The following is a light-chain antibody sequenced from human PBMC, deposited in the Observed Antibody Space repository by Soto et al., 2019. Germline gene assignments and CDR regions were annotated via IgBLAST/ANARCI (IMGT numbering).Light chain of an antibody. J-gene: IGKJ4*01. V-gene: IGKV1-39*01. Sequence: DIQMTQSPSSLSASVGDRVTITCRASQSISSYLHWYQQKPGKAPKLLIYAASNLQSGVPSRFSASGSGTDFTLTLNSLQPEDFATYYCLQSYSSPLSFGGGTKVEIK. CDR3: LQSYSSPLS. CDR2: AAS. CDR1: QSISSY.